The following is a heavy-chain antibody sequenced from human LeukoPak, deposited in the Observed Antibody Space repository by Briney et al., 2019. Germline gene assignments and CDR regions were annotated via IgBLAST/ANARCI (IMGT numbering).Heavy chain of an antibody. J-gene: IGHJ4*02. V-gene: IGHV3-7*01. CDR2: IKEGGSEK. D-gene: IGHD5-18*01. CDR3: ARGWDTAMGEGFNY. CDR1: GFTFSNYW. Sequence: PGGSLRLSCAASGFTFSNYWMSWVRQAPGKGLEWVANIKEGGSEKYYVDSVKGRFTISRDNAKNSLYLQMNSLRAEDTAVYYCARGWDTAMGEGFNYWGQGTLVTVSS.